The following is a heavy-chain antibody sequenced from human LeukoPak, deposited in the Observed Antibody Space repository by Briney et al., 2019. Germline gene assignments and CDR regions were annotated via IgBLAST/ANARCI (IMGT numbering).Heavy chain of an antibody. V-gene: IGHV4-61*02. Sequence: SETLCLTCTVSGGSISSGSYYWSWIRQPAGKGLEWIGRIYTSGSTNYNPSLKSRVTISVDTSKNQFSLKLSSVTAADTAVYYCAREGRYPDYWGQGTLVTVSS. J-gene: IGHJ4*02. D-gene: IGHD1-26*01. CDR3: AREGRYPDY. CDR1: GGSISSGSYY. CDR2: IYTSGST.